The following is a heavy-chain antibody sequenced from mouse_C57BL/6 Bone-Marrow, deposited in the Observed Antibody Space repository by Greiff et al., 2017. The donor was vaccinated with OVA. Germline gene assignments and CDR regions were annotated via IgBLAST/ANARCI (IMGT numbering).Heavy chain of an antibody. D-gene: IGHD2-3*01. CDR2: ISNLAYSI. J-gene: IGHJ2*01. CDR3: ARQGDGYYDYFDY. Sequence: EVKLMESGGGLVQPGGSLKLSCAASGFTFSDYGMAWVRQAPRKGPEWVAFISNLAYSIYYADTVTGRFTISRENAKNTLYLEMSSLRSEDTAMYYCARQGDGYYDYFDYWGQGTTLTVSS. CDR1: GFTFSDYG. V-gene: IGHV5-15*01.